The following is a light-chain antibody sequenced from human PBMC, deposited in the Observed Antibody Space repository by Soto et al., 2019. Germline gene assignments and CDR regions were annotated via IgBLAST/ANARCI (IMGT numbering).Light chain of an antibody. CDR1: QSISNS. CDR2: AAS. Sequence: DIQMTQSPSSLSASVRDRVTITCRASQSISNSLNWYQQKPGKAPKLLIYAASSLQSGVPSRFSGSGSGTDFTLTISSLQPEDFATYYCQQSYSTLWTFGQGTKVEIK. V-gene: IGKV1-39*01. CDR3: QQSYSTLWT. J-gene: IGKJ1*01.